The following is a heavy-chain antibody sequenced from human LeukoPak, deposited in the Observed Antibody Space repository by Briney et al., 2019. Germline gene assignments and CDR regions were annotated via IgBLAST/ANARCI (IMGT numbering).Heavy chain of an antibody. CDR2: INPSGGST. CDR3: TTDLGGGGIVTLDY. J-gene: IGHJ4*02. V-gene: IGHV1-46*01. Sequence: ASVKVSCKASGYTFTSHYMHWVRQAPGQGLEWMGTINPSGGSTTYAQKFQGRGTMTRDMSTSTLYMELNSLRSEDTAVYYCTTDLGGGGIVTLDYWGQGTLVTVSS. D-gene: IGHD3-16*01. CDR1: GYTFTSHY.